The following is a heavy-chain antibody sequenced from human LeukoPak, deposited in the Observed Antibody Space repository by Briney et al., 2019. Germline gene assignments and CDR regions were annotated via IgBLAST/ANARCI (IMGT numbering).Heavy chain of an antibody. D-gene: IGHD2-2*02. J-gene: IGHJ6*04. CDR3: ASGGLYCSSTSCYNRRIMDV. CDR2: INPSGGST. Sequence: GASVKVSCKASGYTFTGYYMHWVRQAPGQGLEWMGIINPSGGSTSYAQKFQGRVTMTRDTSTSTVYMELSSLRSEDTAVYYCASGGLYCSSTSCYNRRIMDVWGKGTTVTVSS. CDR1: GYTFTGYY. V-gene: IGHV1-46*01.